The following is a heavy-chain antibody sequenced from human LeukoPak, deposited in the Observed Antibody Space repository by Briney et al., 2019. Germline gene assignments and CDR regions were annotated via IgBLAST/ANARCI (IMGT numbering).Heavy chain of an antibody. CDR3: ARASSPVDFDY. V-gene: IGHV4-30-4*01. CDR1: GGSISSGDYY. CDR2: IYYSGST. J-gene: IGHJ4*02. Sequence: PSQTLSLTCTVSGGSISSGDYYWSWIRQPPGKGLEWIVYIYYSGSTYYNPSLKSRVTISVDTSKNQFSLKLSSVTAADTAVYYCARASSPVDFDYWGQGTLVTVSS.